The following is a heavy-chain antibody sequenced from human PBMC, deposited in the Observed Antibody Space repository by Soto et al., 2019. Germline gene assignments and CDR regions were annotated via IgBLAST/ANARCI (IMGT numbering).Heavy chain of an antibody. CDR2: ITSKPDNYAT. J-gene: IGHJ1*01. V-gene: IGHV3-73*02. D-gene: IGHD3-16*01. CDR3: TRSYENNAYYFDH. Sequence: EVQMVESGGGLVQPGGSLKLSCAASGFSFSGSTMHWVRQASGKGQEWVGHITSKPDNYATVYAASVKGRFTISRDDLKNTAFLQMNSLKSEDTAVYYCTRSYENNAYYFDHWGQGTLVTVSS. CDR1: GFSFSGST.